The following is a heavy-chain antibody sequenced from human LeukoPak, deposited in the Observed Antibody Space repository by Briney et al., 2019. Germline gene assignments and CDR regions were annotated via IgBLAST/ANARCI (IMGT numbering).Heavy chain of an antibody. Sequence: RPSETLSLTCTVSGYSTSSGYYWGWIRQSPGKGLEWIGSIYHGGSTYYNPSLRSRVIVSVDTSKNHFSLKMSSVTAADTAVYYCARDLASCAGDCYSDGFDYWGQGALVTVSS. J-gene: IGHJ4*02. CDR3: ARDLASCAGDCYSDGFDY. D-gene: IGHD2-21*02. V-gene: IGHV4-38-2*02. CDR1: GYSTSSGYY. CDR2: IYHGGST.